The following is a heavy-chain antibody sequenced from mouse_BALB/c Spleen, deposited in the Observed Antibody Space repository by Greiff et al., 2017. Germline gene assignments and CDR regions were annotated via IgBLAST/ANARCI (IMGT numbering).Heavy chain of an antibody. Sequence: EVHLVESGGGLVKPGGSLKLSCAASGFTFSSYAMSWVRQTPEKRLEWVASISSGGSTYYPDSVKGRFTISRDNARNILYLQMSSLRSEDTAMYYCARAGDYKNYAMDYWGQGTSVTVSS. D-gene: IGHD2-4*01. V-gene: IGHV5-6-5*01. CDR1: GFTFSSYA. CDR2: ISSGGST. CDR3: ARAGDYKNYAMDY. J-gene: IGHJ4*01.